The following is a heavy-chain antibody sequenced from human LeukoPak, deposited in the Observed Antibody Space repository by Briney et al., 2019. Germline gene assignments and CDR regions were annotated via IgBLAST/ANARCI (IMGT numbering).Heavy chain of an antibody. Sequence: PGGSLRLSCAASGFTFSSYAMSWVRQAPGKGLEWVSAISGSGGSTYYADSVKGRFTISRDNSKYTLYLQMNSLRAEDTAVYYCAKAHSSGWFPFDYWGQGTLVTVSS. CDR3: AKAHSSGWFPFDY. D-gene: IGHD6-19*01. J-gene: IGHJ4*02. CDR2: ISGSGGST. CDR1: GFTFSSYA. V-gene: IGHV3-23*01.